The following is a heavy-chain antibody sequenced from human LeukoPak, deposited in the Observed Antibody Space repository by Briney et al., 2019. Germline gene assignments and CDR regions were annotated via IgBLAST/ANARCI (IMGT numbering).Heavy chain of an antibody. CDR2: ISYDGSNK. V-gene: IGHV3-30*18. J-gene: IGHJ3*02. CDR3: ANAVDTGYSSSWYPAFDI. CDR1: GFTFSSYG. Sequence: PGGSLRLSCAASGFTFSSYGMHWVRQAPGKGLEGVAVISYDGSNKYYADSVEGRFTISRDNSKNTLYLQMNSLRAEDTAVYYCANAVDTGYSSSWYPAFDIWGQGTMVTVSS. D-gene: IGHD6-13*01.